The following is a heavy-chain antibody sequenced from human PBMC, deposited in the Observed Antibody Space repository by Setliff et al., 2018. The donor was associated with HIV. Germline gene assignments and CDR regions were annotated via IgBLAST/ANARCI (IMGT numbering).Heavy chain of an antibody. CDR2: INHRGST. CDR3: ARQKTVTTYFDY. D-gene: IGHD4-17*01. J-gene: IGHJ4*02. CDR1: GGSIRSGSYY. Sequence: PSETLSLTCSVSGGSIRSGSYYWDWIRQPPGKGLEWIGEINHRGSTYYNPSLQSRVTISVDTSKNQFSLKLSSVTAADTAVYYCARQKTVTTYFDYWGQGTLVTVSS. V-gene: IGHV4-39*01.